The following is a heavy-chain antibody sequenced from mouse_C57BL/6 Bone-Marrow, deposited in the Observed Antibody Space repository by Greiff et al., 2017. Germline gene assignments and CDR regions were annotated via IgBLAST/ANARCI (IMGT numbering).Heavy chain of an antibody. J-gene: IGHJ2*01. CDR1: GYTFTSYW. CDR2: IDPSDSYT. V-gene: IGHV1-69*01. D-gene: IGHD1-1*01. Sequence: VQLQQPGAELVMPGASVKLSCKASGYTFTSYWMHWVKQRPGQGLEWIGEIDPSDSYTNYNQKFKGKSTLTVDTSSSTAYLQLSSLTSEDSAVYYCARRPYYYGSSPYYFDYWGQGTTLTVSS. CDR3: ARRPYYYGSSPYYFDY.